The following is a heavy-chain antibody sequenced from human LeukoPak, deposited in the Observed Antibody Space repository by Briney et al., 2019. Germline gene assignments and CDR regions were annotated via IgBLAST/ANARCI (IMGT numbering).Heavy chain of an antibody. CDR1: GYTFTSYG. CDR3: ARDTALSYYDSSGTNDAFDI. J-gene: IGHJ3*02. D-gene: IGHD3-22*01. V-gene: IGHV1-18*01. CDR2: ISAYNGNT. Sequence: ASVKVSCKASGYTFTSYGISWERQAPGQGLEWMGWISAYNGNTNYAQKLQGRVTMTTDTSTSTAYMELRSLRSDDTAVYYCARDTALSYYDSSGTNDAFDIWGQGTMVTVSS.